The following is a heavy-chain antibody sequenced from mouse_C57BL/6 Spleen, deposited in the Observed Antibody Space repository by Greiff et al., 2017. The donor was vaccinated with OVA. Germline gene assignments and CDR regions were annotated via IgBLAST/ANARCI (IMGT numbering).Heavy chain of an antibody. D-gene: IGHD1-1*01. CDR3: ASGDYYGSSCWYFDV. CDR1: GYTFTDHT. J-gene: IGHJ1*03. CDR2: IYPRDGST. Sequence: QVQLQQSDAELVKPGASVKISCKVSGYTFTDHTIHWMKQRPEQGLEWIGYIYPRDGSTKYNEKFKGKATLTADKSSSTAYMQLNSLTSEDSAVYVCASGDYYGSSCWYFDVWGTGTTVTVSS. V-gene: IGHV1-78*01.